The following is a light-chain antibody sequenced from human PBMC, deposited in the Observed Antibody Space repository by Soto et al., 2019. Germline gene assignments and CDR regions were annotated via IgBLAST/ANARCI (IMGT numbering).Light chain of an antibody. CDR2: EVS. CDR3: CSYAGTSTLTV. V-gene: IGLV2-23*02. J-gene: IGLJ7*01. Sequence: QSVLTQPASVSGSPGQSITISCTGTSSDVGSYKLVSWYQQHPGKAPKLMISEVSKRPSGISDRFSGSKSGSTASLTISGLQAEDEADYYCCSYAGTSTLTVFGRGTQLTVL. CDR1: SSDVGSYKL.